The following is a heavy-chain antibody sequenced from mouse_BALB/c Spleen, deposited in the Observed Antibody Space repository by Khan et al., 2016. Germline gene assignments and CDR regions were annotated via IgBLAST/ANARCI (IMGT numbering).Heavy chain of an antibody. V-gene: IGHV4-1*02. CDR3: GRLYYDGFVDY. J-gene: IGHJ2*01. Sequence: EVKLLESGGGLVQPGGSLKLSCAASGFDFSGYWMNWVRQAPGKGLEWIGEINPDSSTINYKPSLKDKFIICRDNAKNTLYLQMSKVRSEETALYYCGRLYYDGFVDYWGQGTTLTVSS. CDR2: INPDSSTI. CDR1: GFDFSGYW. D-gene: IGHD1-1*01.